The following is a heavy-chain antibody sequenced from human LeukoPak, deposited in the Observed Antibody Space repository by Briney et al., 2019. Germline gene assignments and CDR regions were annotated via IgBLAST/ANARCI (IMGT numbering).Heavy chain of an antibody. J-gene: IGHJ4*02. CDR1: GGSFSGHY. Sequence: PSETLSLTCAVYGGSFSGHYWSWIRQPPGKGLEWVGEINHSGNTNYNPSLKSRVTVSVDTSKNQFSLKLSSVTAADTAVYYCARDRRGSYDYWGQGTLVTVSS. CDR2: INHSGNT. D-gene: IGHD1-26*01. V-gene: IGHV4-34*01. CDR3: ARDRRGSYDY.